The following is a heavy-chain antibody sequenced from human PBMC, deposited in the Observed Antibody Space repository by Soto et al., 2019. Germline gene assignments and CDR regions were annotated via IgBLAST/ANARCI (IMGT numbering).Heavy chain of an antibody. V-gene: IGHV3-30*18. D-gene: IGHD4-17*01. CDR2: ISYDGHNK. Sequence: QVQLVESGGGVVQPGGSLRLSCTASGFTFTTFGIHWVRQAPGKGLEWVALISYDGHNKYYSDSVKGRFTISRDNYKNTLSLQMNRLRAEDTAVYYCAKDLQAYGDYNDYNKGMDVWGQGTTVSVSS. J-gene: IGHJ6*02. CDR3: AKDLQAYGDYNDYNKGMDV. CDR1: GFTFTTFG.